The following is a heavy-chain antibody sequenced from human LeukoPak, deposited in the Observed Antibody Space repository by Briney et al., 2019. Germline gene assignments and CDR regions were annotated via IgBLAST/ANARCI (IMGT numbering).Heavy chain of an antibody. CDR1: GFTFRDAW. Sequence: PGGSLRLSCAASGFTFRDAWMTWVRQAPGKGLEWVGRIHTSGRTNYNPSLKSRVTASVDTSKNQFSLRLSSVTAADTAVYYCARGKVVAGTPGQNSWDHWGQGTLVTVSS. V-gene: IGHV4-59*10. CDR2: IHTSGRT. D-gene: IGHD6-19*01. CDR3: ARGKVVAGTPGQNSWDH. J-gene: IGHJ4*02.